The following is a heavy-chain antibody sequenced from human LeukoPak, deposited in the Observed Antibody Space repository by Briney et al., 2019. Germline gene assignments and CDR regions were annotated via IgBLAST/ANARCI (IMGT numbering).Heavy chain of an antibody. Sequence: GGSLRLSCAASGFTFDDYAMHWVRQAPGKGLEWVSGISWNSGSIGYADSVKGRFTISRDNAKNSLYLQMSSLRAEDTALYYCAKATFDYWGQGTLVTVSS. V-gene: IGHV3-9*01. CDR1: GFTFDDYA. CDR3: AKATFDY. CDR2: ISWNSGSI. J-gene: IGHJ4*02.